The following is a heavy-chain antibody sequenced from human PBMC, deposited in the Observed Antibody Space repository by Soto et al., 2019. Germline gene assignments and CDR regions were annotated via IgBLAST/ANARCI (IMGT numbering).Heavy chain of an antibody. D-gene: IGHD6-19*01. CDR3: ARYHYSSGRASVNWFDP. V-gene: IGHV1-3*01. J-gene: IGHJ5*02. CDR2: INAGNGNT. Sequence: GASVKVSCKASGYTFTSYAMHWVRQAPGQRLEWMGWINAGNGNTKYSQKFQGRVTITRDTSASTAYMELSSLRSEDTAVYYCARYHYSSGRASVNWFDPWGQGTLVTVSS. CDR1: GYTFTSYA.